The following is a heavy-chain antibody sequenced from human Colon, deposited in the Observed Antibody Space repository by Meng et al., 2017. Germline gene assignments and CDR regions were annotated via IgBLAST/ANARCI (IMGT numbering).Heavy chain of an antibody. D-gene: IGHD3-10*02. CDR1: GFTFSDYF. J-gene: IGHJ6*02. V-gene: IGHV3-11*01. CDR2: ISGHSNTI. CDR3: ARDVRFSRVGLDV. Sequence: SCAASGFTFSDYFMSWVRQAPGKGLEWIAYISGHSNTIYYADSVRGRVSISRDNAKNSMYLQMYSLGAEDTAVYYCARDVRFSRVGLDVWGQGTTVTVSS.